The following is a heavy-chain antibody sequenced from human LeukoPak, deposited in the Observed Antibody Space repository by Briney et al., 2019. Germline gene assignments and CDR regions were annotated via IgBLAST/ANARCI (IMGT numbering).Heavy chain of an antibody. CDR2: IYYSGST. CDR1: GGSISSYY. Sequence: SETLSLTCTVSGGSISSYYWNWIRQPPGKGLEWIGYIYYSGSTNYNPSLKSRVTISVDTSKNQFSLKLSSVTAADTAVYYCARMQGYYDSSGYSFYPEYFQHWGQGTLVTVSS. J-gene: IGHJ1*01. V-gene: IGHV4-59*08. D-gene: IGHD3-22*01. CDR3: ARMQGYYDSSGYSFYPEYFQH.